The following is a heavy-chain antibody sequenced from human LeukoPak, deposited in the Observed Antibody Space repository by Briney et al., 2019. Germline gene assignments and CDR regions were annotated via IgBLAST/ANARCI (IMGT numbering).Heavy chain of an antibody. CDR1: GYTFTSYG. Sequence: ASVTVSCKASGYTFTSYGINWVRQAPGRGLEWMGWINAYNGNTNYAQKLQGRVTMTTDTSTSTAYMELRSLRSDDTAVYYCARGAGIAVASDYWGQGTLVTVSS. CDR2: INAYNGNT. CDR3: ARGAGIAVASDY. V-gene: IGHV1-18*01. J-gene: IGHJ4*02. D-gene: IGHD6-13*01.